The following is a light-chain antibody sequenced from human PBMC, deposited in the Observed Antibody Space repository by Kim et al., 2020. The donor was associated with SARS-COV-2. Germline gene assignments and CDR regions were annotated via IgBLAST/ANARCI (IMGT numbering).Light chain of an antibody. CDR2: DST. V-gene: IGLV7-46*01. CDR1: PGAVTSGHS. Sequence: PGGPVTLPSASKPGAVTSGHSPSWFQRKPGQAPRTLIYDSTHRHSLTPARFSGALLGGNAVLTLSGAQPEDEADYYCLLSYSGLVFFGGGTQLTVL. CDR3: LLSYSGLVF. J-gene: IGLJ2*01.